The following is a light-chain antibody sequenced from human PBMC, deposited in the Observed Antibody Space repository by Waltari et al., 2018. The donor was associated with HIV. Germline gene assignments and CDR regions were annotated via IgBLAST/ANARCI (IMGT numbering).Light chain of an antibody. V-gene: IGKV3-15*01. CDR2: GAS. J-gene: IGKJ2*03. CDR3: QQSNNWPQS. CDR1: QSVSSN. Sequence: DIVMTQSPATLSVSPGERATLSCRASQSVSSNLAWYQQKPGQAPRLLIYGASTRATDIPARFSGSGSGTEFTLTISSLQSEDFAVYYCQQSNNWPQSFGQGTKLEIK.